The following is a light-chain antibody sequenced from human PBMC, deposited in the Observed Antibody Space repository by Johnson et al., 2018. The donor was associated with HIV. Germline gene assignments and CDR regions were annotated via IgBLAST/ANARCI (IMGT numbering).Light chain of an antibody. Sequence: QAVLTQPPSVSAAPGQKVTISCSGSSSNIGNNFVSWYQQLPGTDPKLLIYANNKRPSGSADRFSGSKSGPSATLGITGIQNGDEADYYCGTWDTGLSGYVFGSGTKVTVL. V-gene: IGLV1-51*02. CDR2: ANN. CDR3: GTWDTGLSGYV. J-gene: IGLJ1*01. CDR1: SSNIGNNF.